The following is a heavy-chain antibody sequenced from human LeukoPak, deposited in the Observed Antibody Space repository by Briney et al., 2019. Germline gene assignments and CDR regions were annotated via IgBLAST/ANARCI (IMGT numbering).Heavy chain of an antibody. CDR2: IIPIFGTT. CDR1: GYTFTSYG. J-gene: IGHJ6*03. V-gene: IGHV1-69*06. CDR3: ARVVGLTGYSSSWYSGYYYYMDV. D-gene: IGHD6-13*01. Sequence: SVKVSCKSSGYTFTSYGLSWVRQAPGQGLEWMGGIIPIFGTTNYAQKFQDRVTITADKSTSTAYMELSSLRSEDTAVYYCARVVGLTGYSSSWYSGYYYYMDVWGKGTTVTVSS.